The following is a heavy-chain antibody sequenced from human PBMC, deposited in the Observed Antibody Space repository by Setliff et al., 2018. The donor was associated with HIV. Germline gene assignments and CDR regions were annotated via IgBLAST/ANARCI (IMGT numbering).Heavy chain of an antibody. Sequence: SETLSLTCAVSGGSISSSNWWSWVRQPPGQGLEWIGEIYHSGSTNYNPSLKSRVTISLDKSKNQFSLKLSSVTAADTAVYYCARSNYYGSGTPKGFDYWGQGTLVTVSS. V-gene: IGHV4-4*02. CDR1: GGSISSSNW. CDR3: ARSNYYGSGTPKGFDY. CDR2: IYHSGST. J-gene: IGHJ4*02. D-gene: IGHD3-10*01.